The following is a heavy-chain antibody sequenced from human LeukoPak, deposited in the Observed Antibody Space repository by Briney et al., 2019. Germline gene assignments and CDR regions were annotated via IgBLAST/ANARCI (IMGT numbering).Heavy chain of an antibody. CDR2: ISDNGRRT. CDR1: GFTFSNFG. D-gene: IGHD1-26*01. J-gene: IGHJ4*02. Sequence: PGGSLRLSCAASGFTFSNFGLNWVRHAQGKGLELVSFISDNGRRTYYLDSVESLFTISRDDSKNTLYLQMNSLRVEDTAVYYCARDRIGKYAIDDWGQGTLVTVSS. V-gene: IGHV3-33*08. CDR3: ARDRIGKYAIDD.